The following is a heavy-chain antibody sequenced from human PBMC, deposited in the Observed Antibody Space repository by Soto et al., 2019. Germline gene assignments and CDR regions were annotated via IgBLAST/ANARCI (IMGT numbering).Heavy chain of an antibody. CDR1: GFSLSSYA. Sequence: ESVGGVVQPGGSLRLSCAPSGFSLSSYAMHWVRQAPGKGLEWVALMSYDETKKYYADSVKGRFTISRDTSKNTLFLQMNNLRVEDTAVYYCAKDRRDGDFMHILVVDFWGQGALVTVSS. D-gene: IGHD2-15*01. CDR3: AKDRRDGDFMHILVVDF. CDR2: MSYDETKK. V-gene: IGHV3-30*18. J-gene: IGHJ4*02.